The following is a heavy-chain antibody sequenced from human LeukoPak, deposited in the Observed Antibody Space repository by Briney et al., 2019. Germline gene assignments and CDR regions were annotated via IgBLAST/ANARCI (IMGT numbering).Heavy chain of an antibody. CDR1: GGSFSGYY. CDR3: ARPASVAAARFDY. D-gene: IGHD2-2*01. V-gene: IGHV4-34*01. CDR2: INHSGST. Sequence: SETLSLTCAVYGGSFSGYYWSWIRQPPGKGLEWIGEINHSGSTNYNPSLKSRVTISIDTSENQFSLKLRSVTAADTAVYYCARPASVAAARFDYWGQGTLVTVSS. J-gene: IGHJ4*02.